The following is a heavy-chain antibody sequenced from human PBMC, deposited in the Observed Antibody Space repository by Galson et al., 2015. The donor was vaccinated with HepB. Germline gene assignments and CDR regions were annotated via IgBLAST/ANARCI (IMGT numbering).Heavy chain of an antibody. CDR3: ARDGEDSGPRDY. CDR2: ISSSSSYI. J-gene: IGHJ4*02. Sequence: SLRLSCAASGFTFSSYSMNWVRQAPGKGLEWVSSISSSSSYIYYADSVKGRFTISRDNAKNSLYLQMNSLRAEDTAVYYCARDGEDSGPRDYWGQGTLVTVSS. CDR1: GFTFSSYS. D-gene: IGHD6-19*01. V-gene: IGHV3-21*01.